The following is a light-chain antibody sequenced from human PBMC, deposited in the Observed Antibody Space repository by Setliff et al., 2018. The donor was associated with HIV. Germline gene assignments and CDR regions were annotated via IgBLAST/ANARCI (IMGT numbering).Light chain of an antibody. CDR3: SSYTTSSTYV. CDR2: DVT. J-gene: IGLJ1*01. CDR1: SSDIGSYNF. V-gene: IGLV2-14*03. Sequence: QSVLTQPASVSGSPGQSITISCTGTSSDIGSYNFVSWYQQHPGKAPKLMIFDVTRWPSGVSDRFSGSKSGHTASLTISGLQAEDEADYYCSSYTTSSTYVFGTGTKVTVL.